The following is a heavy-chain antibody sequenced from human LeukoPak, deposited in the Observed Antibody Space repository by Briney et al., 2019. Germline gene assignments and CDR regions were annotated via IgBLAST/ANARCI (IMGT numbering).Heavy chain of an antibody. CDR3: ARDRNKVVDY. Sequence: SETLSLTCAVSGASISSSSWWSWVRQPPGKGLEWIGEIYDSGATNYNPTNYNPSLKSPVNISVDRSKNQFSLKLSSVTAADTAVYYCARDRNKVVDYWGQGTLVTVSS. D-gene: IGHD3-22*01. J-gene: IGHJ4*02. V-gene: IGHV4-4*02. CDR2: IYDSGATNYNPT. CDR1: GASISSSSW.